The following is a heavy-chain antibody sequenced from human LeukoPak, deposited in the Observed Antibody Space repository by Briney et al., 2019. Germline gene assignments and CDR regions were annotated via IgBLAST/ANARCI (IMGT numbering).Heavy chain of an antibody. Sequence: PSETLSLTCTVSGVSISRSSDYWGWIRQPPGKRLEWIGRIYYSGTTYYSPSLKSRVTISLATSKTQFSLKLNSVTAADTAVYYCARQPGSIAAAGTLYYYYIDVWGKGTTVTVSS. CDR3: ARQPGSIAAAGTLYYYYIDV. CDR1: GVSISRSSDY. J-gene: IGHJ6*03. CDR2: IYYSGTT. V-gene: IGHV4-39*07. D-gene: IGHD6-13*01.